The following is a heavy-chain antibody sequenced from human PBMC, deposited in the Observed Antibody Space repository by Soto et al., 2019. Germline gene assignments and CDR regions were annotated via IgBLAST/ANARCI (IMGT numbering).Heavy chain of an antibody. CDR1: GFTFMSHW. J-gene: IGHJ4*02. Sequence: LSLSCAASGFTFMSHWMHWVRQAPGKGLVWVSRISGDGSSTHYADSVKGRFTISRDNAKNTLYLQMNSLRAEDTAVYYCARGGPYVFDYWGQGTLVTVSS. CDR2: ISGDGSST. D-gene: IGHD1-26*01. CDR3: ARGGPYVFDY. V-gene: IGHV3-74*01.